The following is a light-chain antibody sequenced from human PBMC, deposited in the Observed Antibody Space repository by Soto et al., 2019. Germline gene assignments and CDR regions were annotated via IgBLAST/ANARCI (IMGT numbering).Light chain of an antibody. CDR3: QQYNSWLWT. Sequence: VMTQSPATLSVSPGERATFSCRASQSVGSNLAWYQQKPGQAPSLLIYTTSTRASGVPARFSGSGSGTEFTLTINSLQTEDFGLYYCQQYNSWLWTFGQGTKVDI. CDR1: QSVGSN. CDR2: TTS. V-gene: IGKV3-15*01. J-gene: IGKJ1*01.